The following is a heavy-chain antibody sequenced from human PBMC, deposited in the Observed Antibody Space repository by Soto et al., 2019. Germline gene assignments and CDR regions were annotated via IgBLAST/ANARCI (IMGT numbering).Heavy chain of an antibody. CDR1: GFTFSSYA. CDR2: ISGSGGST. CDR3: AKDDYYDSSGYYYVRAFDI. V-gene: IGHV3-23*01. Sequence: EVQLLESGGGLVQPGGSLRLSCAASGFTFSSYAMSWVRQAPGKGLECVSAISGSGGSTYYADSVKGRFTISRDNSKNTLYLQMNSLRAEDTAVYYCAKDDYYDSSGYYYVRAFDIWGQGTMVTVSS. D-gene: IGHD3-22*01. J-gene: IGHJ3*02.